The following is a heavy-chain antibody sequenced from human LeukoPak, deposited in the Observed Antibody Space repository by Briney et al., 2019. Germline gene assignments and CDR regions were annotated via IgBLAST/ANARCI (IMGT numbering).Heavy chain of an antibody. V-gene: IGHV3-11*05. J-gene: IGHJ4*02. CDR1: GFTFSDYY. Sequence: GGSLRLSCAASGFTFSDYYMSWIRQAPGKGLEWVSYISSSSSYTNYADSVKGRFTISRDNSKNTLYLQMNSLRAEDRAVYYCAKDLHSGYDYFDYWGQGTLVTVSS. CDR3: AKDLHSGYDYFDY. CDR2: ISSSSSYT. D-gene: IGHD5-12*01.